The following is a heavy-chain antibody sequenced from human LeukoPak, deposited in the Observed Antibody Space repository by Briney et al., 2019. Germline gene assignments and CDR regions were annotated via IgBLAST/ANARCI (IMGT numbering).Heavy chain of an antibody. J-gene: IGHJ4*02. V-gene: IGHV3-11*01. CDR2: ISTSGSSI. CDR1: GFTFRDYY. CDR3: AKDIYSSGWYIESDY. D-gene: IGHD6-19*01. Sequence: GGSLRLSCAASGFTFRDYYMSWVRQAPGEGLEWVSYISTSGSSIYYADSVKGRFTISRDNAKNSLYLQMNSLRAEDTAVYYCAKDIYSSGWYIESDYWGQGTLVTVSS.